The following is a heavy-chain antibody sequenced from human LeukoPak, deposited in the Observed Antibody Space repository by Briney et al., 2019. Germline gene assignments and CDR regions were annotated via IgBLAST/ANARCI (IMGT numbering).Heavy chain of an antibody. V-gene: IGHV3-23*01. D-gene: IGHD3-22*01. CDR3: AKVDDSSGYYATYFDY. Sequence: GGSLRLSCAASGFTFSSYAMSWVRQAPGKGLEWVSAISGSGGSTYYADSVKGRFTISRDNSKNTLYLQMNSLRAEDTAVYYCAKVDDSSGYYATYFDYWGQGTLVTVSS. CDR2: ISGSGGST. J-gene: IGHJ4*02. CDR1: GFTFSSYA.